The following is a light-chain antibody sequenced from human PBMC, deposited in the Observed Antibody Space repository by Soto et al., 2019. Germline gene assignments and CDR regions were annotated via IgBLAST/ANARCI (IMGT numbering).Light chain of an antibody. V-gene: IGLV2-23*02. Sequence: QSVLTQPASVSGSPGQSITISCTGTSSDVGSYDLVSWYQQHPGKAPKLIIYEVNKRPSGVSDRFSGSKSGNTASLTISGLQAEDEADYYCCSYASTFRVFGGGTKLTVL. CDR1: SSDVGSYDL. CDR2: EVN. CDR3: CSYASTFRV. J-gene: IGLJ3*02.